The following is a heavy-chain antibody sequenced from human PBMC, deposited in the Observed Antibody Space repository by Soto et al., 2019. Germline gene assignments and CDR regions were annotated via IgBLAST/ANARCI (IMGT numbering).Heavy chain of an antibody. J-gene: IGHJ4*02. Sequence: PGGSLRLSCAASGLTVSSNYMNWVRQAPGKGLEWVSVLYSGGTTYYADSVKGRFTISRDNSKNTLYLQMNSLRAEDTAVYYCARGRGSSYFDYWGQGTLVTVSS. D-gene: IGHD1-26*01. CDR2: LYSGGTT. CDR3: ARGRGSSYFDY. V-gene: IGHV3-53*01. CDR1: GLTVSSNY.